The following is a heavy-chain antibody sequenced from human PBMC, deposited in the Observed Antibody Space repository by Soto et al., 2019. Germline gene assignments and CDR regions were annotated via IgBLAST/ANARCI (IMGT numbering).Heavy chain of an antibody. Sequence: QVQLVQTGPELKKPGASVNVSCKASGYTFTTYSIAWVRQVPGHGPEWMGWISAYNGNTNYIQRLQGRITMTRDTSTTTSHMQLRGLGPDDTAVYYCARAVYGGDSGSWYLDLWGRGTLVTVSS. CDR1: GYTFTTYS. D-gene: IGHD2-21*02. J-gene: IGHJ2*01. CDR3: ARAVYGGDSGSWYLDL. V-gene: IGHV1-18*01. CDR2: ISAYNGNT.